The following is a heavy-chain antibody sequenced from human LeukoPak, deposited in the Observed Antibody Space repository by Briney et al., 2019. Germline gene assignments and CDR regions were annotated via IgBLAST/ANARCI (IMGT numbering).Heavy chain of an antibody. J-gene: IGHJ3*02. V-gene: IGHV4-34*01. CDR1: GGSFSGYY. Sequence: PSETLSLTCAVYGGSFSGYYWSWIRQPPGKGLEWIGEINHSGSTNYNPSLKSRVTISVDTSKNQFSLKLSSVTAADTAVYYCARESLYSYGRKGAFDIWGQGTIVTVSS. CDR2: INHSGST. CDR3: ARESLYSYGRKGAFDI. D-gene: IGHD5-18*01.